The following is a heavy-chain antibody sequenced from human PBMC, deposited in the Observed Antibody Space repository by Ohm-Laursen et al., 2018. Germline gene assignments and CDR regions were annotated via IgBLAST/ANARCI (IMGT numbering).Heavy chain of an antibody. CDR1: GFTFSSYW. Sequence: SLGLPCSASGFTFSSYWMHWVRQAPGKGLVWVSRINSDGSTTTYVDSVKGRFTISRDNAKNTLYLQMNSLRAEDTALYYCAKMVGAWDFFDYWGQGTLVTVSS. CDR2: INSDGSTT. D-gene: IGHD1-26*01. CDR3: AKMVGAWDFFDY. J-gene: IGHJ4*02. V-gene: IGHV3-74*01.